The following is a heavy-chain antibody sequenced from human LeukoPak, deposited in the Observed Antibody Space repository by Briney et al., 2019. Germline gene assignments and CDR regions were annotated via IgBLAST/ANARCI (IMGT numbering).Heavy chain of an antibody. V-gene: IGHV3-13*01. CDR2: IGTAGDT. D-gene: IGHD7-27*01. CDR1: GFTFSSYD. J-gene: IGHJ6*02. Sequence: GGSLRLSCAASGFTFSSYDMHWVRQATGKRLEWVLAIGTAGDTYYPGSVKGRFTISRENAKNSLYPQMNSLRAGDTAVYYCARSWGDVSSGYYYGMDVWGQGTTVTVSS. CDR3: ARSWGDVSSGYYYGMDV.